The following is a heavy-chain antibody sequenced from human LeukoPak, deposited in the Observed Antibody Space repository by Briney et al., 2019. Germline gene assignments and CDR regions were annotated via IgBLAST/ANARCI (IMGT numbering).Heavy chain of an antibody. D-gene: IGHD3-16*01. CDR3: ASSRGVYYYYGMDV. V-gene: IGHV1-69*13. CDR1: GGTFSSYA. J-gene: IGHJ6*02. Sequence: GASVKVSCKASGGTFSSYAISWVRQAPGQGLEWMGGIIPIFGTANYAQKFQGRVTITADESTSTAYMELSSLRSEDTAVYYCASSRGVYYYYGMDVWGQGTTVTVSS. CDR2: IIPIFGTA.